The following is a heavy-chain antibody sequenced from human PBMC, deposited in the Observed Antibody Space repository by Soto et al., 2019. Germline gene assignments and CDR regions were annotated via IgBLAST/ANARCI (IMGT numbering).Heavy chain of an antibody. CDR2: IYSGGST. J-gene: IGHJ4*02. CDR3: ARVGPTLDCLGFDY. Sequence: EVQLVESGGGLIQPGGSLRLSCAASGFTVSSNYMSWVRQAPGKGLEWVSVIYSGGSTYYADSVKGRFTISRDNSKHTLYLQMTSLRAEDTAVYYCARVGPTLDCLGFDYWGQGTLVTVSS. CDR1: GFTVSSNY. V-gene: IGHV3-53*01. D-gene: IGHD2-21*02.